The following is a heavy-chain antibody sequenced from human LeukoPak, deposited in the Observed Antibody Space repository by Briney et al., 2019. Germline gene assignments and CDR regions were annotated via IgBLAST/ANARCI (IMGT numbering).Heavy chain of an antibody. CDR3: ASTVDTAMGNWFDP. CDR1: GGSFSTYY. CDR2: VFYSGST. Sequence: SETLSLTCTVSGGSFSTYYWSWVRQPPGKGLEWIGYVFYSGSTNYNPSLKSRVTISVDTSKNQFSLKLSSVTAADTAVYYCASTVDTAMGNWFDPWGQGTLVTVSS. V-gene: IGHV4-59*08. J-gene: IGHJ5*02. D-gene: IGHD5-18*01.